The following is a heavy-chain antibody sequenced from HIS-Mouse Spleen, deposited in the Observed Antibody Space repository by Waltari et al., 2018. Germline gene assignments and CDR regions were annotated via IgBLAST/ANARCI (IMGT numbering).Heavy chain of an antibody. CDR1: GGSISSSSYY. CDR2: IYYSGGT. J-gene: IGHJ2*01. CDR3: AREIPYSSSWYDWYFDL. D-gene: IGHD6-13*01. Sequence: QLQLQESGPGLVKPSETLSLTCTVSGGSISSSSYYWGWIRQPPGKGQEWIWSIYYSGGTNDNPALKDRVTISVDTSKNQFSLKLGSVTATDTAVYYCAREIPYSSSWYDWYFDLWGRGTLVTVSS. V-gene: IGHV4-39*07.